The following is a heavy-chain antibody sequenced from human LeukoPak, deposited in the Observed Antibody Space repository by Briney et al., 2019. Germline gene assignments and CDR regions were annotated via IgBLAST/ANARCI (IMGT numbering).Heavy chain of an antibody. J-gene: IGHJ3*02. D-gene: IGHD2-15*01. CDR2: IYPGDSDT. CDR1: GYSFTSYW. CDR3: ARLGDIVVVVAATNPHAFDI. Sequence: GESLKISCKGSGYSFTSYWIGWVRQMPGKGLEWMGIIYPGDSDTRYSPSFQGQVTISADKSISTAYLQWSSLKASDTAMYYCARLGDIVVVVAATNPHAFDIWGQGTMVTVSS. V-gene: IGHV5-51*01.